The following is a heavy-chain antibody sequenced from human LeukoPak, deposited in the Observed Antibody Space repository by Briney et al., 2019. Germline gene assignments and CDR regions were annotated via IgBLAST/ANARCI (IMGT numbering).Heavy chain of an antibody. CDR2: INQNGSET. J-gene: IGHJ5*02. CDR3: ARKKYYYDTSTYGWFDP. V-gene: IGHV3-7*01. CDR1: GFTFSTYW. Sequence: GGSLRLSCAASGFTFSTYWMTWVRQAPGKGLEWVANINQNGSETYYVDSVKGRFTISRDNAKNPLYLQMNSLRVEDTAVYYCARKKYYYDTSTYGWFDPWGQGISVTVSS. D-gene: IGHD3-22*01.